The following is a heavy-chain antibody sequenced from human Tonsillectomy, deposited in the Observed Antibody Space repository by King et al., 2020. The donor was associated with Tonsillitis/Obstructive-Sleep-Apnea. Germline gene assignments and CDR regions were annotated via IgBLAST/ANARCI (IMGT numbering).Heavy chain of an antibody. V-gene: IGHV1-69*09. Sequence: VQLVQSGAEVKKPGSSVKVSCKASGGPFSGYAINWVRQAPGQGLEWMGRIIPIFNIANYAQKFQGRVTITADKSTSTAYMELNSLRSEDTAMYYCARDAGYCTTTCCYKPLDYWGQGTLVTVSS. CDR2: IIPIFNIA. J-gene: IGHJ4*02. CDR3: ARDAGYCTTTCCYKPLDY. CDR1: GGPFSGYA. D-gene: IGHD2-2*02.